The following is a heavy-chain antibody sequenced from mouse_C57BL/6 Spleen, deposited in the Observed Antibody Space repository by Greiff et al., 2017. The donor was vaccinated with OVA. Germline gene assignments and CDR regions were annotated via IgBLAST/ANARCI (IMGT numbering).Heavy chain of an antibody. V-gene: IGHV1-50*01. J-gene: IGHJ4*01. CDR1: GYTFTSYW. CDR3: ARKDYGNYAYAMDY. CDR2: IDPSDSYT. Sequence: QVQLQQPGAELVKPGASVKLSCKASGYTFTSYWMQWVKQRPGQGLEWIGEIDPSDSYTNYNPKFQGKATLTVDTSSSTAYMQLSSLTSEDSAVYYGARKDYGNYAYAMDYWGQGTSVTVSA. D-gene: IGHD2-1*01.